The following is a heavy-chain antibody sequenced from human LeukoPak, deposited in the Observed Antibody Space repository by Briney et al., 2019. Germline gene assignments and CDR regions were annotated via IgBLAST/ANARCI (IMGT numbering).Heavy chain of an antibody. J-gene: IGHJ2*01. Sequence: SETLSLTCTVSGGSISSGSYYWSWIRQPAGKGLEWIGRIYTSGSTNYNPSLNSRVTISVDTSNNQFSLKLSSVTAADTAVYYCARLVRGPTPPPASHYYWYFDLWGRGTLVTVSS. CDR3: ARLVRGPTPPPASHYYWYFDL. D-gene: IGHD3-10*02. CDR2: IYTSGST. V-gene: IGHV4-61*02. CDR1: GGSISSGSYY.